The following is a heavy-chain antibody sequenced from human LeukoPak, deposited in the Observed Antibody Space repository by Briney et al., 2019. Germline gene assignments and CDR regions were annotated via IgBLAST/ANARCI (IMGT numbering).Heavy chain of an antibody. V-gene: IGHV4-34*01. CDR1: GGSFSGYY. CDR3: ASGNDYPYYYYYMDV. CDR2: INHSGST. Sequence: PSETLSLTCAVYGGSFSGYYWSWLRQPPGKGLEWIGEINHSGSTNYNPSLNSRVTISVDTSKNQFSLKLSSVTAADTAVYYCASGNDYPYYYYYMDVWGKGTTVTVSS. D-gene: IGHD4-11*01. J-gene: IGHJ6*03.